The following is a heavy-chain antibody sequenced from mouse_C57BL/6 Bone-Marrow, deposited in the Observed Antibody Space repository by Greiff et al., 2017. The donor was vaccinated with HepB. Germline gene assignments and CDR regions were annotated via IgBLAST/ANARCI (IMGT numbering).Heavy chain of an antibody. CDR3: ARDHYGRFAY. V-gene: IGHV3-1*01. J-gene: IGHJ3*01. CDR1: GYSITSGYD. Sequence: EVKLQESGPGMVKPSQSLSLTCTVTGYSITSGYDWHWIRHFPGNKLEWMGYISYSGSTNYNPSLKSRISITHDTSKNHFFLKLNSVTTEDTATYYCARDHYGRFAYWGQGTLVTVSA. D-gene: IGHD2-1*01. CDR2: ISYSGST.